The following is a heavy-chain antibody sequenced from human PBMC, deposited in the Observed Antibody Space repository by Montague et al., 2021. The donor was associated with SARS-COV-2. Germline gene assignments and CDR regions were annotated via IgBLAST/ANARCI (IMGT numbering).Heavy chain of an antibody. V-gene: IGHV3-11*01. D-gene: IGHD5-12*01. CDR2: ISGSGSKT. CDR3: ARDQGGYGTFDI. Sequence: SLRLSCLASGFIFSDYYMTWIRQAPGKGLEWVSHISGSGSKTYYADSVKGRFTISRDTANNSVYLQMNFLGAEDTAVYYCARDQGGYGTFDIWGQGTMVTVSS. J-gene: IGHJ3*02. CDR1: GFIFSDYY.